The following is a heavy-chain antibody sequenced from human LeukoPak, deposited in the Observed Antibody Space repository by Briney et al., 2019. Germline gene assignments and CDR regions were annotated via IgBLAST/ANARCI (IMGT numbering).Heavy chain of an antibody. CDR2: ISSSSSYI. CDR3: ARDLLDCTNGVCYSGEYYYYYMDV. D-gene: IGHD2-8*01. Sequence: GGSLRLSCAASGFTFSSYSMNWVRQAPGKGLEWVSYISSSSSYIYYADSVKGRFTISRDNAKNSLYLEMNSLRAEDTAVYYCARDLLDCTNGVCYSGEYYYYYMDVWGKGTTVTVSS. CDR1: GFTFSSYS. V-gene: IGHV3-21*01. J-gene: IGHJ6*03.